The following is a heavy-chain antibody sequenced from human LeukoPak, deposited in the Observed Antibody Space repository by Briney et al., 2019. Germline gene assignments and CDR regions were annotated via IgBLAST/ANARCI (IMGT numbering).Heavy chain of an antibody. Sequence: GGSLRLSCAASGFTFSNAWMSWVRQAPGKGLEWVSAVSGSGGSTYYADSVKGRFTISRDNAKNSLYLQMNSLRAEDTAVYYCARETWETDAFDIWGQGTMVTVSS. CDR1: GFTFSNAW. D-gene: IGHD1-26*01. J-gene: IGHJ3*02. CDR3: ARETWETDAFDI. V-gene: IGHV3-23*01. CDR2: VSGSGGST.